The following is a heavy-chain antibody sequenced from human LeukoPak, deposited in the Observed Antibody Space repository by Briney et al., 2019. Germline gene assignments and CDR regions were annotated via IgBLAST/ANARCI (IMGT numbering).Heavy chain of an antibody. CDR2: ISYDGSNK. D-gene: IGHD2-21*01. V-gene: IGHV3-30*18. CDR3: AKDGED. CDR1: GFTFSSYG. Sequence: GGSLRLSCAASGFTFSSYGMHWVRQAPGKGLEWVAVISYDGSNKYYADPVKGRFTISRDNSKNTLYLHMDSLRADDTAVYYCAKDGEDWGQGTLVTVSS. J-gene: IGHJ4*02.